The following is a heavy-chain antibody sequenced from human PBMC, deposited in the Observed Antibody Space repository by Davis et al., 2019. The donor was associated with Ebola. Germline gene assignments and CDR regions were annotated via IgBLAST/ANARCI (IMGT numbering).Heavy chain of an antibody. D-gene: IGHD3-10*01. J-gene: IGHJ4*02. Sequence: AASVKVSCKASGYTITDYRVHWVRQAPGQGLEWMAWISPDGRGTNYARKFQGRVTLTRDTSINTAYMELSSLRSDDTAIYYCARLNKDSGTDYWGQGTLVTVSS. CDR3: ARLNKDSGTDY. CDR2: ISPDGRGT. CDR1: GYTITDYR. V-gene: IGHV1-2*02.